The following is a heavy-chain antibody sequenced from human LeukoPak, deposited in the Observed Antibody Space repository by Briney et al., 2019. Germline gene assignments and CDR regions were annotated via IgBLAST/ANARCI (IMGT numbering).Heavy chain of an antibody. D-gene: IGHD2-15*01. V-gene: IGHV4-31*11. CDR1: GGSFSGYY. Sequence: TSETLSLTCAVYGGSFSGYYWSWIRQHPGKGLEWIGYIYYSGSTYYNPSLKSRVTISVDTSKNQFSLKLSSVTAADTAVYYCAREGSGGYFDYWGQGTLVTVSS. J-gene: IGHJ4*02. CDR2: IYYSGST. CDR3: AREGSGGYFDY.